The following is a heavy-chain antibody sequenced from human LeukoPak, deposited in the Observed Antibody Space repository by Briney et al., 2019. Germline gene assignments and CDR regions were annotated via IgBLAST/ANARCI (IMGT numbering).Heavy chain of an antibody. V-gene: IGHV4-30-2*01. J-gene: IGHJ4*02. D-gene: IGHD4-17*01. Sequence: SETLSLTCAVSGGSISSGGYSWSWIRQPPGKGLEWIGYIYHSGSTYYNPSLKSRVTISVDRSKNQFSLKLSSVTAADTAVYYCARGGPYGDIFNHYYFDYWGQGTLVTVSS. CDR2: IYHSGST. CDR3: ARGGPYGDIFNHYYFDY. CDR1: GGSISSGGYS.